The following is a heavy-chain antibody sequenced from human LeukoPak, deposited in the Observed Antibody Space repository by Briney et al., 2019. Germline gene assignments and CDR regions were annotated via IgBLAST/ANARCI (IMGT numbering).Heavy chain of an antibody. J-gene: IGHJ4*02. D-gene: IGHD6-19*01. CDR1: GGSFSGYY. V-gene: IGHV4-34*01. CDR2: INHSGST. CDR3: ARGLPGYSSGWYLF. Sequence: KPSETLSLTCAVYGGSFSGYYWSWIRQPPGKGLVWIGEINHSGSTNYNPSLKSRVTISVDTSKNQFSLKLSSVTAADTAVYYCARGLPGYSSGWYLFWGQGTLVTVSS.